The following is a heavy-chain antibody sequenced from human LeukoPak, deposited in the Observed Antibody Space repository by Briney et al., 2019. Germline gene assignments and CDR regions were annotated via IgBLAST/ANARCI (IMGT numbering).Heavy chain of an antibody. D-gene: IGHD1-26*01. V-gene: IGHV3-21*01. Sequence: GGSLRLSCAASGFTFSSHGMNWVRQAPGKGLEWVSSISSSSSYIYYADSVKGRFTISRDNAKNSLYLQMNSLRAEDTAVYYCARGAMGATFGYWGQGTLVTVSS. CDR2: ISSSSSYI. J-gene: IGHJ4*02. CDR3: ARGAMGATFGY. CDR1: GFTFSSHG.